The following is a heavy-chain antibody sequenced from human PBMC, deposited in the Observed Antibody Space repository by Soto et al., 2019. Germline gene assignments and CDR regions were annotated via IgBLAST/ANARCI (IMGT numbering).Heavy chain of an antibody. CDR2: IYYSGST. D-gene: IGHD3-10*01. Sequence: QVQLQESGPGLVKPSQTLSLTCTVSGGSISSGGYYWSWIRQHPGKGLEWIGYIYYSGSTYYNPSLKSRLTISVDTSKNPFSLKLSSVTAADTAVYYCARTSSITMVRGVIIYWFDPWGQGTLVTVSS. CDR3: ARTSSITMVRGVIIYWFDP. J-gene: IGHJ5*02. V-gene: IGHV4-31*03. CDR1: GGSISSGGYY.